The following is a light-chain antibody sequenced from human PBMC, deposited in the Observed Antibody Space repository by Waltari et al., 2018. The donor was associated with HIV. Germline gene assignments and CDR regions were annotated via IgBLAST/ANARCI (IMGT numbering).Light chain of an antibody. Sequence: QSALTQPPSVSGAPGQRVTISCTGNRSNIGAGYFVHWYQHLPGTAPKLLVYSDSNRPSGVPDRFSGAKSGTAASLVITGLQAEDEADYYGQSYDSSLRASVFGGGTKLTVL. CDR1: RSNIGAGYF. CDR3: QSYDSSLRASV. CDR2: SDS. V-gene: IGLV1-40*01. J-gene: IGLJ2*01.